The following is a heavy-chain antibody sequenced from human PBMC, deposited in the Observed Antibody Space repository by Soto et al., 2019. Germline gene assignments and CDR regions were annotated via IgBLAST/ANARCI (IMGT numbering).Heavy chain of an antibody. CDR1: GFTFRSYG. J-gene: IGHJ4*02. Sequence: PGGSLRLSCAASGFTFRSYGMHWVRQAPGKGLEWVAVISYDGSNKYYADSVKGRFTISRDNSKSTLYLQMNSLRAEDTAVYYCAKDYGDYNFDYWGQGTLVTVSS. V-gene: IGHV3-30*18. D-gene: IGHD4-17*01. CDR2: ISYDGSNK. CDR3: AKDYGDYNFDY.